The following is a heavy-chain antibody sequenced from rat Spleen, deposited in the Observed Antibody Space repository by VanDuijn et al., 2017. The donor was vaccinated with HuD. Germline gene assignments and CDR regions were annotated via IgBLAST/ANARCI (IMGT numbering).Heavy chain of an antibody. CDR3: ARSPTEGTLAAYYFDY. J-gene: IGHJ2*01. V-gene: IGHV1-43*01. CDR2: INTGSGDT. D-gene: IGHD1-11*01. Sequence: QIQLQQSGAELAKPGSSVKISCKASGYTFTSYYISWIKQTTGQGLEYIGYINTGSGDTNYNEKFKGKATLTVDKSSSTAFMQLSSLTPEDTAVYYCARSPTEGTLAAYYFDYWGQGVMVTVSS. CDR1: GYTFTSYY.